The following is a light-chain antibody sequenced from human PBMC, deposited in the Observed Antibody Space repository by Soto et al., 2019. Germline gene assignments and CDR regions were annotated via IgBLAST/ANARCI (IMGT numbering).Light chain of an antibody. Sequence: QSVLTQPPSASGTPGQRVTISCSGSSSNIGTYYVYWYQHLPGTAPKLLIYRNNQRPSGVPARFSGSKSGTSASLAISGLRSEDEADYCCAVWDDSLSGPVFGGGTKVTVL. CDR2: RNN. V-gene: IGLV1-47*01. CDR3: AVWDDSLSGPV. CDR1: SSNIGTYY. J-gene: IGLJ2*01.